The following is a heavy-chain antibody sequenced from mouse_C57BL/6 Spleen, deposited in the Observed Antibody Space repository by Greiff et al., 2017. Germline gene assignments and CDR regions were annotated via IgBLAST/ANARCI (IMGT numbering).Heavy chain of an antibody. J-gene: IGHJ2*01. CDR1: GYTFTSYW. D-gene: IGHD2-4*01. CDR3: ARGDYDFDY. V-gene: IGHV1-55*01. Sequence: VQLQESGAELVKPGASVKMSCKASGYTFTSYWITWVKQRPGQGLEWIGDIYPGSGSTNYNEKFKSKATLTVDTSSSTAYMQLSSLTSEDSAVYYCARGDYDFDYWGQGTTLTVSS. CDR2: IYPGSGST.